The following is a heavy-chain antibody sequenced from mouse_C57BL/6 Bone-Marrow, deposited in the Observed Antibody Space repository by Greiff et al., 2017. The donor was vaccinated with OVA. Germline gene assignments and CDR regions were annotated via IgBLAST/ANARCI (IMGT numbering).Heavy chain of an antibody. J-gene: IGHJ4*01. CDR2: IWSDGST. CDR1: GFSLTSYG. CDR3: ARRKANYYGSSYEAMDY. D-gene: IGHD1-1*01. V-gene: IGHV2-6*03. Sequence: VQLVESGPGLVAPSQSLSITCTVSGFSLTSYGVHWVRQPPGKGLEWLVVIWSDGSTTYNSALKSRLSISKDNSKSQVFLKMNSLQTDDTAMYYCARRKANYYGSSYEAMDYWGQGTSVTVSS.